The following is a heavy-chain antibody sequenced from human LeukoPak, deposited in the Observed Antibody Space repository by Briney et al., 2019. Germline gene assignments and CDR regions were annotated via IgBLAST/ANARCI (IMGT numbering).Heavy chain of an antibody. D-gene: IGHD3-3*01. CDR2: ISYDGSNK. Sequence: GGSLRLSCAASGFTFSSYGMHWVRQAPGKGLEWVAVISYDGSNKYYADSVKGRFTISRDTSKNTLYLQMNSLRTEDTAVYYCAKEGDFWSGYHYYDFYGMDVWGQGTTVAVSS. CDR1: GFTFSSYG. V-gene: IGHV3-30*18. CDR3: AKEGDFWSGYHYYDFYGMDV. J-gene: IGHJ6*02.